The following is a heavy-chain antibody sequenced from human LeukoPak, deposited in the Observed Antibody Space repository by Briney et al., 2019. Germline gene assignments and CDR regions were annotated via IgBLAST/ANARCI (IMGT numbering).Heavy chain of an antibody. CDR2: ISYDGSNK. J-gene: IGHJ4*02. D-gene: IGHD6-19*01. Sequence: GGSLRLSCAASGFTFSSYSMNWVRQAPGKGLEWVAVISYDGSNKYADSVKGRFTISRDNSKNTLYLQMNSLRAEDMAVYYCARAGRQWVVWYFDYWGQGTLVSVSS. CDR1: GFTFSSYS. CDR3: ARAGRQWVVWYFDY. V-gene: IGHV3-30*03.